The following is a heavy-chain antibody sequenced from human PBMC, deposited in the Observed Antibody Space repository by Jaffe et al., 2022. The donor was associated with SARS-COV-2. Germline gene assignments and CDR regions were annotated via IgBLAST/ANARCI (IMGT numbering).Heavy chain of an antibody. CDR1: GGSFSGYY. CDR2: INHSGST. D-gene: IGHD2-15*01. CDR3: ARGLVHSCSGGSCHHHHRTSWFDP. Sequence: QVQLQQWGAGLLKPSETLSLTCAVYGGSFSGYYWSWIRQPPGKGLEWIGEINHSGSTNYNPSLKSRVTISVDTSKNQFSLKLSSVTAADTAVYYCARGLVHSCSGGSCHHHHRTSWFDPWGQGTLVTVSS. J-gene: IGHJ5*02. V-gene: IGHV4-34*01.